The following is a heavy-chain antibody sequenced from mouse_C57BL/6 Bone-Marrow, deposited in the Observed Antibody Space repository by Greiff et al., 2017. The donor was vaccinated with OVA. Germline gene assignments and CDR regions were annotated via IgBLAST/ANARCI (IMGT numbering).Heavy chain of an antibody. CDR2: IYPGSGST. J-gene: IGHJ2*01. D-gene: IGHD1-1*01. V-gene: IGHV1-55*01. CDR1: GYTFTSYW. Sequence: QVQLKQPGAELVKPGASVKMSCKASGYTFTSYWITWVKQRPGQGLEWIGDIYPGSGSTNYNEKFKSKATLTVDTSSSTAYMQLSSLTSEDSAVYYCARVYYGSSYFDYWGQGTTLTVSS. CDR3: ARVYYGSSYFDY.